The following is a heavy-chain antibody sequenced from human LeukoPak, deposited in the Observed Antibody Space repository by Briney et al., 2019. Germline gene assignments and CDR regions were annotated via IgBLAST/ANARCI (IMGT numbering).Heavy chain of an antibody. V-gene: IGHV3-23*01. CDR2: ISASAAMT. CDR3: AKDRSIGTYYTFDH. D-gene: IGHD1-26*01. CDR1: GFTFSSYG. J-gene: IGHJ4*02. Sequence: PGGTLRLSCAASGFTFSSYGMNWVRQAPGKGLEWVSSISASAAMTYYADSVRGRFTVSRDNSNNTLYLQMSSLTAADTAVYYCAKDRSIGTYYTFDHWGQGTLVTVSS.